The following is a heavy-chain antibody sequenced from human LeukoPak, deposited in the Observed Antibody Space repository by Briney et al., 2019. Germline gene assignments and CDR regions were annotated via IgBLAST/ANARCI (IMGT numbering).Heavy chain of an antibody. D-gene: IGHD3-3*01. CDR2: ISGSGGST. V-gene: IGHV3-23*01. Sequence: PGGSLRLSCAASGFTFSSYAMSWVRQAPGKGLEWVSAISGSGGSTYYADSVKGRFTISRDNSKNTLYLQMNSLRAEDTAVYYRANGFFYDFWSGYYTPFDYWGQGTLVTVSS. CDR1: GFTFSSYA. CDR3: ANGFFYDFWSGYYTPFDY. J-gene: IGHJ4*02.